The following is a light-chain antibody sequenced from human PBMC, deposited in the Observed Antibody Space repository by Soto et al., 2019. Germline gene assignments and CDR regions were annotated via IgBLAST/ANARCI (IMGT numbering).Light chain of an antibody. J-gene: IGKJ5*01. Sequence: VVLTQSPATLSLSPGERATLSCRTSLSVSVYLDWYQQKPGQAPRLLISDASNRATGIPARFSGSGSGTDFTLTISSLEPEDFAVYYCHQRQYWPPLTFGEGTRLEIK. CDR1: LSVSVY. CDR2: DAS. V-gene: IGKV3-11*01. CDR3: HQRQYWPPLT.